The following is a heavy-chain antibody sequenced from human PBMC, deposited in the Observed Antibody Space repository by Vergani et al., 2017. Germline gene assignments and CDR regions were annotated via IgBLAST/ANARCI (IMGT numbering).Heavy chain of an antibody. CDR3: ARAYYDFWSGYHTSDYYYYGMDV. V-gene: IGHV1-18*01. CDR2: ISAYNGNT. J-gene: IGHJ6*02. CDR1: GYTFTSYG. Sequence: QVQLVQSGAEVKKPGASVKVSCKASGYTFTSYGISWVRQAPGQGLEWMGWISAYNGNTNYAQKLQGRVTMTTDTSTSTAYMELRSLRSDATAVYYCARAYYDFWSGYHTSDYYYYGMDVWGQGTTVTVSS. D-gene: IGHD3-3*01.